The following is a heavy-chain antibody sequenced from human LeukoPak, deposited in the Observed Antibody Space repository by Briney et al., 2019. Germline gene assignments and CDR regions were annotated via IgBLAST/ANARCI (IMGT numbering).Heavy chain of an antibody. J-gene: IGHJ4*02. CDR1: GFTFSSYG. Sequence: GGSLRLSCAASGFTFSSYGMSWVRQAPGKGLEWVSAISGSGGSTYYADSVKGRFTISRDNAKNSLYLQMNSLRAEDTAVYYCARVGARYYDFWSGYYTPNYFDYWGQGTLVTVSS. CDR2: ISGSGGST. CDR3: ARVGARYYDFWSGYYTPNYFDY. V-gene: IGHV3-23*01. D-gene: IGHD3-3*01.